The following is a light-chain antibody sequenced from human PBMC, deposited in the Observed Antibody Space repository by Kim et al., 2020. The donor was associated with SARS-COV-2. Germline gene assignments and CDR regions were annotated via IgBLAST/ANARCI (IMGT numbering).Light chain of an antibody. CDR2: FDS. J-gene: IGLJ2*01. Sequence: PRKPAKITCAGTNIEVKTVHWYQQKPGQAPVLVIYFDSDRPSGIPSRFSCSTSGNTATLTISRVEAGDEADYYCQVWDSSSDHKVFGGGPQLTVL. CDR1: NIEVKT. V-gene: IGLV3-21*04. CDR3: QVWDSSSDHKV.